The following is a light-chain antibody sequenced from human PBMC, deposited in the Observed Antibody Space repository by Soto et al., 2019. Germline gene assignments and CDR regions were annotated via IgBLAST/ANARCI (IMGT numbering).Light chain of an antibody. CDR3: CSYAGSSTFV. J-gene: IGLJ2*01. Sequence: QSALTQPASVSGSPGQSITISCTGTSNDVGSYNLVSWYQQHPGKAPKLMIYEGRKRPSGVSNRFSGSKSDNTASLTISGLQAEDEADYYCCSYAGSSTFVFGGGTKLTVL. CDR2: EGR. CDR1: SNDVGSYNL. V-gene: IGLV2-23*03.